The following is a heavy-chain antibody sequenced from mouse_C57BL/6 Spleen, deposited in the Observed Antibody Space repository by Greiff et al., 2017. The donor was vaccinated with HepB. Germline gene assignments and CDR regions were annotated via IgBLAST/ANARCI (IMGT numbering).Heavy chain of an antibody. J-gene: IGHJ2*01. CDR1: GYTFTDYE. CDR2: IDPETGGT. D-gene: IGHD1-1*01. V-gene: IGHV1-15*01. Sequence: LQESGAELVRPGASVTLSCKASGYTFTDYEMHWVKQTPVHGLEWIGAIDPETGGTAYNQKFKGKAILTADKSSSTAYMELRSLTSEDSAVYYCTRSNYGSPFDYWGQGTTLTVSS. CDR3: TRSNYGSPFDY.